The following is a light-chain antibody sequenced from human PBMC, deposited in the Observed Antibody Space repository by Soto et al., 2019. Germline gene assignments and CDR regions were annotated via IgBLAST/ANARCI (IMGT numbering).Light chain of an antibody. J-gene: IGKJ2*01. CDR1: QSISSY. V-gene: IGKV1-39*01. CDR2: AAS. CDR3: QQSYNTPYT. Sequence: DIQMTQSPSSLSASVGDRVTITCRASQSISSYLNWYQQKPGKAPKILIYAASSLQSGVPSRFSGSGSGTDFTLTISSLQPEDFVIYYCQQSYNTPYTFGQGTKLEIK.